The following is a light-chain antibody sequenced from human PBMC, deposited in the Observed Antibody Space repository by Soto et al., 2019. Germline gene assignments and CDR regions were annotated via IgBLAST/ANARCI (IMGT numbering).Light chain of an antibody. CDR2: EVS. J-gene: IGLJ2*01. Sequence: QSALTQPASVSGSPGQSITISCTGTSSDVGAYNYVSWYQQHPGKAPKLMIYEVSNRPSGVSNRFSGSKSGNTASLTISGLLAEDEADYYCSSYTSSSTLEIFGGGTKLTVL. CDR3: SSYTSSSTLEI. V-gene: IGLV2-14*01. CDR1: SSDVGAYNY.